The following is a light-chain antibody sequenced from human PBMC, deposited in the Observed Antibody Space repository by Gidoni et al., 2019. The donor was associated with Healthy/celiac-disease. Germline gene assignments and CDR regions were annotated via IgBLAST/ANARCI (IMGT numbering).Light chain of an antibody. Sequence: DIQLTPSPSFLSASVGDRVTITCWASQGISSYLAWYQQKPGKAPKLLIYAASTLQSGVPSRFSGSGSGTEFTLTISSLQPEDFATYYCQQLNSYPRTFGQGTRLEIK. V-gene: IGKV1-9*01. CDR1: QGISSY. J-gene: IGKJ5*01. CDR2: AAS. CDR3: QQLNSYPRT.